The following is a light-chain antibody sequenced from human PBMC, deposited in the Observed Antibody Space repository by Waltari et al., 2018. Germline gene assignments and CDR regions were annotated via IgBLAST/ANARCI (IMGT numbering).Light chain of an antibody. CDR2: RNK. CDR3: AAWDDSLSGPV. J-gene: IGLJ2*01. V-gene: IGLV1-47*01. Sequence: QSVQTQPPSASGTPGQRVTISCSGSSSNIGSNYVYWYQQLPGTAPKLLIYRNKQRPSGVPDRFSGSKSGTSASLAISGLRSEDEADYYCAAWDDSLSGPVFGGGTKLTVL. CDR1: SSNIGSNY.